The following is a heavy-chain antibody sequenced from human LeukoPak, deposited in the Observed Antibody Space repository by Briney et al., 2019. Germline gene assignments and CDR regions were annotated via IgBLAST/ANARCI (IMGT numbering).Heavy chain of an antibody. D-gene: IGHD5-12*01. CDR1: GFTFSSYG. CDR3: ANIVATSINYGMDV. J-gene: IGHJ6*02. V-gene: IGHV3-30*02. CDR2: IRYDGSNK. Sequence: GGALRLSCAASGFTFSSYGMHWVRQAPGKGLEWVAFIRYDGSNKYYADSVKGRFTISRDNSKNTLYLQMNSLRAEDTAVYYCANIVATSINYGMDVWGQGTTVTVSS.